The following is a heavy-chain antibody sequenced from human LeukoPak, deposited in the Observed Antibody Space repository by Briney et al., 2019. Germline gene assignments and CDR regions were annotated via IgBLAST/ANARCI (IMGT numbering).Heavy chain of an antibody. J-gene: IGHJ5*02. Sequence: GGSLRLSCAASGFPFSSYPMSWVRQAPGQGLEWVSVISGSGDNTYYADSVKGRFTISRDNSKNTLFLQMSSLRVEDTAIYYCAKDSLRCREGFDPWGQGTLVTVSS. D-gene: IGHD3-10*01. V-gene: IGHV3-23*01. CDR3: AKDSLRCREGFDP. CDR2: ISGSGDNT. CDR1: GFPFSSYP.